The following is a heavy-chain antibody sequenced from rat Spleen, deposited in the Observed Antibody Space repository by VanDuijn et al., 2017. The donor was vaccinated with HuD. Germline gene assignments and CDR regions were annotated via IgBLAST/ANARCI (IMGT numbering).Heavy chain of an antibody. Sequence: EVLLQESGPGLVRPSQSLSLTCSVTGSSITSNYWGWIRRFPGSKTEWLGYISYSGVTNYNPSLTTRISITRDTSKNQFFLQLQSVTTEDTAAYYCARTNNPYYYVMDAWGQGASVTVSS. V-gene: IGHV3-1*01. CDR2: ISYSGVT. CDR1: GSSITSNY. CDR3: ARTNNPYYYVMDA. J-gene: IGHJ4*01. D-gene: IGHD3-4*01.